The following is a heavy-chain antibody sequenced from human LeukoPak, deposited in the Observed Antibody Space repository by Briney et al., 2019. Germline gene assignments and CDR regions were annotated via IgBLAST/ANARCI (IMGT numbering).Heavy chain of an antibody. V-gene: IGHV4-34*01. D-gene: IGHD2-15*01. CDR2: INHSGST. Sequence: SETLSLTCAVYGGSFSGYYWSWIRQPPGKGLEWIGEINHSGSTNYNPSLKSRVTMSVDTSKNQFSLKLSSVTAADTAVYYCARDTYCSGGSCLYSNWFDPWGQGTLVTVSS. CDR1: GGSFSGYY. J-gene: IGHJ5*02. CDR3: ARDTYCSGGSCLYSNWFDP.